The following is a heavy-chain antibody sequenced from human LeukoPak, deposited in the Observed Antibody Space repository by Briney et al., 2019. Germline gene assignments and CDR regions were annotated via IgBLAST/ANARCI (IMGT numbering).Heavy chain of an antibody. CDR2: ISSSGSTI. CDR1: GFTFSSYE. D-gene: IGHD5-12*01. Sequence: GGSLRLSCAASGFTFSSYEMNWVRQAPGKGLEWVSYISSSGSTIYYADSVKGRFTISRDNAKNSLYLQMNSLRAEDTAVYYCARPDIVATITVDYWGQGTLVTVSS. V-gene: IGHV3-48*03. J-gene: IGHJ4*02. CDR3: ARPDIVATITVDY.